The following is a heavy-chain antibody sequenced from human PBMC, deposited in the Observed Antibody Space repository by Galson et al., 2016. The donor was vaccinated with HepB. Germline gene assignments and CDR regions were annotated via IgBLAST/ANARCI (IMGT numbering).Heavy chain of an antibody. J-gene: IGHJ6*02. Sequence: SLRLSCAASGFSFNSYDMNWVRQAPGKGLEWVSIISANGEAAYYTDSVQGRFSISRDNSKKMLFLEVSSLRAEDTAVYYCARRAELALGMYWYIFGMDVWGHGTTVTVSS. V-gene: IGHV3-23*01. D-gene: IGHD1-1*01. CDR2: ISANGEAA. CDR3: ARRAELALGMYWYIFGMDV. CDR1: GFSFNSYD.